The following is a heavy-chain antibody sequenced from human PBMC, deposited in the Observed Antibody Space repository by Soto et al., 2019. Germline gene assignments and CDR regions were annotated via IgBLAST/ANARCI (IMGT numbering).Heavy chain of an antibody. D-gene: IGHD6-13*01. Sequence: SETLSLTCTVSGGSIFNYYWSWIRQPAGKGLEWIGRIYSSGGTNYDPSPKSRVTMSIDTSRKRFSLKLSSVTAADTAVYYCARGSVAGVDYGMAVWGQGTTVTVSS. CDR1: GGSIFNYY. J-gene: IGHJ6*02. CDR2: IYSSGGT. CDR3: ARGSVAGVDYGMAV. V-gene: IGHV4-4*07.